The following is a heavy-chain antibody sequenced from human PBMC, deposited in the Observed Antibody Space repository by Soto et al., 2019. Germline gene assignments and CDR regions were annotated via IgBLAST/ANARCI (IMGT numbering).Heavy chain of an antibody. CDR3: ATGSPYCTNTSCYTGYYGMNV. V-gene: IGHV1-69*06. D-gene: IGHD2-2*01. J-gene: IGHJ6*02. Sequence: QAQLEQSGAEVKKPGSSVKVSCKASGDTFSSYAISWVRQAPGQGLEWMGGIIPFFGSAKYAQKFQGRVTITANKSTSTVYMELTSLRSEDTAVYFCATGSPYCTNTSCYTGYYGMNVWGQGTTVTVSS. CDR1: GDTFSSYA. CDR2: IIPFFGSA.